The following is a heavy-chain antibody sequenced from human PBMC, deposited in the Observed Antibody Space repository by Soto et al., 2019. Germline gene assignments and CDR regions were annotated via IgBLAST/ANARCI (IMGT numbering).Heavy chain of an antibody. CDR2: IDPSDSQT. J-gene: IGHJ3*02. CDR1: GYSFAGYW. D-gene: IGHD3-22*01. V-gene: IGHV5-10-1*01. Sequence: PGESLKISCKGSGYSFAGYWITWVRQKPGKGLEWMGRIDPSDSQTYYSPSFRGHVTISATKSITTVFLQWSSLRASDTAMYYCERQDDRGALEIWGQGTKVTVSS. CDR3: ERQDDRGALEI.